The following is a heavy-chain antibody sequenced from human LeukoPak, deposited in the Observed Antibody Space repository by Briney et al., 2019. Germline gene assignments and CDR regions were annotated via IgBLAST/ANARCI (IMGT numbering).Heavy chain of an antibody. D-gene: IGHD4-23*01. J-gene: IGHJ4*02. CDR2: IYSSGST. CDR3: ARGGKATVVTM. CDR1: GGSINSYY. V-gene: IGHV4-4*07. Sequence: SEILSLTCTVSGGSINSYYWSWIRQPAGKGLEWIGRIYSSGSTDYNPSLKSRVSMSVDTSKNQFSLKLTSVTAADTAVYYCARGGKATVVTMWGQGILVTVSS.